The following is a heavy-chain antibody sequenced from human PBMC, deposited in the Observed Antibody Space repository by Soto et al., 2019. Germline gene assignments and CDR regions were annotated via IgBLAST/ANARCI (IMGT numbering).Heavy chain of an antibody. CDR3: ARERNGDFWSGYYEGYSYYYMDV. D-gene: IGHD3-3*01. J-gene: IGHJ6*03. CDR2: ISYSGST. Sequence: PSETLSLTCTVSGGSITSGGYYWSWIRQHPGKGLEWIGYISYSGSTNYNPSLKSRVTISVDTSKNQFSLKLTSVTAADTAVYYCARERNGDFWSGYYEGYSYYYMDVWGKGTTVTVSS. V-gene: IGHV4-31*03. CDR1: GGSITSGGYY.